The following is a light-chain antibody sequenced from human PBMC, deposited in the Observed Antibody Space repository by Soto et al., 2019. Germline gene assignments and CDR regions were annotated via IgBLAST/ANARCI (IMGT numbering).Light chain of an antibody. V-gene: IGKV3-15*01. Sequence: EIVMTQSPATLSVSPGERATLSCRASQSISSNLAWYPQKTGQAPRPLIYGASTRVTGIPATFSGSGTGTQFTLTISTLQSADFAGYYCQQYNNWPFTFGPGTRVDIK. CDR1: QSISSN. J-gene: IGKJ3*01. CDR3: QQYNNWPFT. CDR2: GAS.